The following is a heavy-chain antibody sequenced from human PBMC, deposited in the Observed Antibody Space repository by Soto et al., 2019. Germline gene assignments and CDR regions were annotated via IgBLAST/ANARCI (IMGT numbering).Heavy chain of an antibody. CDR2: INSDGSST. V-gene: IGHV3-74*01. Sequence: GGSLRLSCAASGFTFSSYWMHWVRQAPGKGLVWVSRINSDGSSTSYADSVKGRFTISRDNAKNTLYPQMNSLRAEDTAVYYCASGSSGWYGYYFDYWGQGTLVTVSS. CDR3: ASGSSGWYGYYFDY. CDR1: GFTFSSYW. D-gene: IGHD6-19*01. J-gene: IGHJ4*02.